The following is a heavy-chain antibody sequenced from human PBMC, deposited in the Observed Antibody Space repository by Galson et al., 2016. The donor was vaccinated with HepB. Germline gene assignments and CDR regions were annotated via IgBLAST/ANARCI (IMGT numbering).Heavy chain of an antibody. D-gene: IGHD3-10*01. CDR3: AREHTFGSGSYAH. V-gene: IGHV3-53*01. CDR2: IYSGGST. CDR1: GFTVSSHY. Sequence: SLRLSCAVSGFTVSSHYMNWVRQAPGKGLEWVSVIYSGGSTYYADSVKGRFTISRDNSKNTLYLQMNSLRAEDTAVYYCAREHTFGSGSYAHWGQGTLVTVSS. J-gene: IGHJ4*02.